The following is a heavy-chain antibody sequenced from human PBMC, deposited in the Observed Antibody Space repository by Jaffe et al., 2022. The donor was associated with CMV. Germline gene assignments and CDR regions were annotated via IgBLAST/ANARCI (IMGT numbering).Heavy chain of an antibody. Sequence: QVQLQQWGAGLLKPSETLSLTCAVYGGSFSGYYWSWIRQPPGKGLEWIGEINHSGSTNYNPSLKSRVTISVDTSKNQFSLKLSSVTAADTAVYYCARGPPPTTFGGVIVYFDYWGQGTLVTVSS. D-gene: IGHD3-16*02. V-gene: IGHV4-34*01. CDR1: GGSFSGYY. CDR3: ARGPPPTTFGGVIVYFDY. CDR2: INHSGST. J-gene: IGHJ4*02.